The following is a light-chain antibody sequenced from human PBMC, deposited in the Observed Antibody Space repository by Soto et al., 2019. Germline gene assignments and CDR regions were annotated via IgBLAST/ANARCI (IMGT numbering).Light chain of an antibody. CDR1: SSDVGGYNY. Sequence: QSALTRPPSASGSPGQSVTISCTGTSSDVGGYNYVSWYQQHPGKAPKLMIYEVSKRPSGVPDRFSGPKSGNTASLTVSGLQAEDEADYYCSSYAGSNNYVFGTGTKVTVL. CDR3: SSYAGSNNYV. V-gene: IGLV2-8*01. CDR2: EVS. J-gene: IGLJ1*01.